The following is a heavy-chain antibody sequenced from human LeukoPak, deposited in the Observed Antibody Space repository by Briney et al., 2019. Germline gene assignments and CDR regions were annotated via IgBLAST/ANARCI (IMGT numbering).Heavy chain of an antibody. CDR1: GDSISSYY. Sequence: SETLSLTCTVSGDSISSYYWSWIRQPPGEGLEWIGYIYYSGSTYYNASLKSRVTISVDTSKNQFSLKLSSVTAADTAVYYCARAGSTVIHYWGQGTLVTVSS. CDR2: IYYSGST. V-gene: IGHV4-59*01. J-gene: IGHJ4*02. CDR3: ARAGSTVIHY. D-gene: IGHD4-17*01.